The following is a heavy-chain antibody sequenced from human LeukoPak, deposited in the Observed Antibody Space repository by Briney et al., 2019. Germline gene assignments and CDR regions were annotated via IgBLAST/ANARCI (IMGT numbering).Heavy chain of an antibody. CDR1: GYTLSSYV. Sequence: ASVKVSCKASGYTLSSYVISSVRQAPGQGLEWMGWISAYSGNTNYVQMVQGRVTMTSDTSTSTAYMEVTSLRSDDTAMYYCARDVGDIVTIPAAISVPWGQGTLVTVSS. CDR2: ISAYSGNT. J-gene: IGHJ5*02. V-gene: IGHV1-18*01. CDR3: ARDVGDIVTIPAAISVP. D-gene: IGHD2-2*01.